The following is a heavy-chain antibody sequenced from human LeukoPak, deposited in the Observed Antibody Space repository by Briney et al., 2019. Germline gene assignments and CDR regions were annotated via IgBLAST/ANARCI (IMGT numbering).Heavy chain of an antibody. V-gene: IGHV4-30-2*01. CDR1: GGSISSGGYS. CDR3: ARATMIVVVFDL. CDR2: IYHSGST. D-gene: IGHD3-22*01. Sequence: SQTLSLTCAVSGGSISSGGYSWSWIRQPPGKGLEWIGYIYHSGSTYYNPSLKSRVTISVDRSKNQFSLKLSSVTAADTAVYYCARATMIVVVFDLWGRGTLVTVSS. J-gene: IGHJ2*01.